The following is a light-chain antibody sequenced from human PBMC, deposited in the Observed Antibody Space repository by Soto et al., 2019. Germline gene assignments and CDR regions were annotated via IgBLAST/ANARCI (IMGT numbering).Light chain of an antibody. CDR1: QSISNS. J-gene: IGKJ2*01. Sequence: EIVMTQSPASLSVSPGKTATLSCRASQSISNSLAWYQQKPGQAPSLLIYGASTRATGIPARFSGSGSGTEFTLTISXLXSEDSALYYCQQYNNWPPRTFGQGTKLEIK. CDR2: GAS. CDR3: QQYNNWPPRT. V-gene: IGKV3-15*01.